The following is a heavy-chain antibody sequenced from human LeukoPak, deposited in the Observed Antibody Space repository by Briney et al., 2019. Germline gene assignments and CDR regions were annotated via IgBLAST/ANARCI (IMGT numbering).Heavy chain of an antibody. D-gene: IGHD3-3*01. CDR1: GFSLTTRAVA. J-gene: IGHJ4*02. CDR2: IYWDDDK. CDR3: ARSGVGPGDY. Sequence: SGPTLVKLTQTLTLTCTFSGFSLTTRAVAVGWIRQTPGKVLEWLALIYWDDDKRYSPSLKSRLTITKDTSKDQVVLTMTNMDPVDTATYYCARSGVGPGDYWGQGTLVTVSS. V-gene: IGHV2-5*02.